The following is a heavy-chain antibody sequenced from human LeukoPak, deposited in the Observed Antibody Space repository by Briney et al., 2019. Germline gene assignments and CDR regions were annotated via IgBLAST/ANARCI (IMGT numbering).Heavy chain of an antibody. CDR1: GGTFSSHA. J-gene: IGHJ4*02. CDR2: IIPIFGTA. CDR3: ASPDYYDSSGYYPPYWFDY. Sequence: SVKVSCKASGGTFSSHAISWVRQAPGQGLEWMGGIIPIFGTANYAQKFQGRVTITADESTSTAYMELSSLRSEDTAVYYCASPDYYDSSGYYPPYWFDYWGQGTLVTVSS. D-gene: IGHD3-22*01. V-gene: IGHV1-69*13.